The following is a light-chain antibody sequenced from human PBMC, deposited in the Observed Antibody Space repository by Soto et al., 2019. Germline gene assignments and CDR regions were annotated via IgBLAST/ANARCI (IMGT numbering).Light chain of an antibody. CDR2: DAS. CDR3: QQYSSYSWM. Sequence: DIQMAQSPSTLSASVGDGVTITCRASQSISTWLAWYQQKPGKALKLLIYDASTLRSGVPSRFSGSGSGTEFTLTISSLQPDDFATYYCQQYSSYSWMFGQGTKVEF. J-gene: IGKJ1*01. CDR1: QSISTW. V-gene: IGKV1-5*01.